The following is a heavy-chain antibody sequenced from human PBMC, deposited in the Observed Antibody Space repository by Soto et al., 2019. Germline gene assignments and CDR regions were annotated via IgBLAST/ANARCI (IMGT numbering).Heavy chain of an antibody. CDR3: ARCYCSLGSCYTCWHFDL. J-gene: IGHJ2*01. CDR1: GQSFSGHS. V-gene: IGHV4-34*01. CDR2: INESGST. Sequence: QVQLQQWGAGLVKPSETLSLSCAVYGQSFSGHSWAWIRQPPGKGLEWIGEINESGSTYYNPSLKSRVTISTDTSKNQFSLKLSSVSAADTALYYCARCYCSLGSCYTCWHFDLWGRGTLVTVSS. D-gene: IGHD2-15*01.